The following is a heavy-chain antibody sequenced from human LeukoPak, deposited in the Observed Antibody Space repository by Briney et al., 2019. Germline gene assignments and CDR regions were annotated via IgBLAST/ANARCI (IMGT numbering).Heavy chain of an antibody. CDR2: IIPIFGTA. V-gene: IGHV1-69*13. D-gene: IGHD3-22*01. CDR3: ARVAIYDSSGYYSVDYYYMDV. Sequence: SVKVSCKASGGTFSSYAISWVRQAPGQGLEWMGGIIPIFGTANYAQEFQGRVTITADESTSTAYMELSSLRSEDTAVYYCARVAIYDSSGYYSVDYYYMDVWGKGTTVTVSS. CDR1: GGTFSSYA. J-gene: IGHJ6*03.